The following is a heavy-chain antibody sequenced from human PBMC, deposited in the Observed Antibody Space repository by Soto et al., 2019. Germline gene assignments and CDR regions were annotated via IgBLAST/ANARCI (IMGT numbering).Heavy chain of an antibody. D-gene: IGHD2-2*01. V-gene: IGHV1-2*02. CDR3: ARVPAAPGDDYYYGMDV. J-gene: IGHJ6*02. CDR2: INPDSGGT. Sequence: ASVKVSCKASGYTFTGYYMHWVRQAPGQGLEWMGWINPDSGGTNYAQKFQGRVTMTRDTSISTAYMELSRLRSDDTAVYYCARVPAAPGDDYYYGMDVWGQGTTVTVSS. CDR1: GYTFTGYY.